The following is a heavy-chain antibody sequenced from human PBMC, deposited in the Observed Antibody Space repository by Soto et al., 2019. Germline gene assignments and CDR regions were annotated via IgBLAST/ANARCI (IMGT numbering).Heavy chain of an antibody. CDR1: GGSFSGYY. J-gene: IGHJ4*02. V-gene: IGHV4-34*01. Sequence: SETLSLTCAVYGGSFSGYYWSWIRQPPGKGLEWIGEINHSGSTNYNPSLKSRVTISVDTSKNQFSLKLSSVTAADTAVYYCARGSGYELIDYWGQGTLVTVSS. CDR3: ARGSGYELIDY. D-gene: IGHD5-12*01. CDR2: INHSGST.